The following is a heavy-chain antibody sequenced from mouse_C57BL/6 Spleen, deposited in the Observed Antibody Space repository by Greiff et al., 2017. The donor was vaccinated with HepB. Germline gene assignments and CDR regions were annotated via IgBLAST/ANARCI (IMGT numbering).Heavy chain of an antibody. Sequence: VQLQQPGAELVKPGASVKLSCKASGYTFTSYWMHWVKQRPGQGLEWIGMIHPNSGSTNYNEKFKSKATLTVDKSSSTAYMQLSSLTSEDSAVYYCAREPAQATGYFDYWGQGTTLTVSS. V-gene: IGHV1-64*01. CDR3: AREPAQATGYFDY. CDR1: GYTFTSYW. J-gene: IGHJ2*01. D-gene: IGHD3-2*02. CDR2: IHPNSGST.